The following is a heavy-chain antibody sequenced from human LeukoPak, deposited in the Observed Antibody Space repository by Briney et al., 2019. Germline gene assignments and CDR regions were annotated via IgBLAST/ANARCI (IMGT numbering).Heavy chain of an antibody. J-gene: IGHJ3*02. Sequence: GGSLILSCAASGFTFSSYSVNWVRQAPGKGLEWVSSISSSSSSIYYAESVKGRFTISRDNAKNSLYLQMKSLRAEDTAVYYCALAAAASTAFDIWGQGTMVTVSS. V-gene: IGHV3-21*01. CDR2: ISSSSSSI. CDR1: GFTFSSYS. CDR3: ALAAAASTAFDI. D-gene: IGHD6-13*01.